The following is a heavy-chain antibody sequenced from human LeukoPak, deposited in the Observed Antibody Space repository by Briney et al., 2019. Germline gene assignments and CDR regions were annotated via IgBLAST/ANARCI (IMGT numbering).Heavy chain of an antibody. V-gene: IGHV4-4*02. CDR3: TRESGAFSPFGF. CDR2: VHLSGAT. CDR1: GGSIMTTNW. J-gene: IGHJ4*02. Sequence: KTSETLSLTCAVSGGSIMTTNWWSWVRQPPGKGLGWIGEVHLSGATNYNPSLESRVSMSIDTSKNQMSLKLTSVTAADTAIYFCTRESGAFSPFGFWGQGTLVTVSS. D-gene: IGHD1-26*01.